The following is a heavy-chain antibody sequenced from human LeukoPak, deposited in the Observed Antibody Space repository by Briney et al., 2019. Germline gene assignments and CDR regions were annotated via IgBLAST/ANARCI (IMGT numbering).Heavy chain of an antibody. CDR2: LYNDGRT. V-gene: IGHV3-66*01. D-gene: IGHD1-26*01. CDR1: GFTVNVDY. CDR3: AKDSGSSGFDY. Sequence: GGSLRLSCEASGFTVNVDYMSWVRQAPGKGLEWVSVLYNDGRTFYAHSVKGRFRVSNDRSETTVFLQMSSLRVEDTAVYYCAKDSGSSGFDYWGQGTLVTVSS. J-gene: IGHJ4*02.